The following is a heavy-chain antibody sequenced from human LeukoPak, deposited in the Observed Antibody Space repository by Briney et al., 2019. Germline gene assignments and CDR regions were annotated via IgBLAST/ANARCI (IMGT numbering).Heavy chain of an antibody. D-gene: IGHD6-13*01. CDR2: FYYSGST. J-gene: IGHJ4*02. CDR1: GGSISSSSFY. V-gene: IGHV4-39*01. Sequence: PSETLSLTCTVSGGSISSSSFYWGWIRQPPGKWLEWLGSFYYSGSTYSNPSLKSRVTISVDTSKNQFSLKLSSVTAADTAVYYCARHLYSSSRNPTFDYWGQGTLVTVSS. CDR3: ARHLYSSSRNPTFDY.